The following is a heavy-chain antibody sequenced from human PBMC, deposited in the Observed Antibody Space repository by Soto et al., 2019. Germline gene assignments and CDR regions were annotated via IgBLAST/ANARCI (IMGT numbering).Heavy chain of an antibody. CDR1: GGTFSNYP. Sequence: QVQLVQSGAEVKKPGSSVKVSCKASGGTFSNYPISWVRQAPGQGLEWMGGIIPIFGTVNYAQKFQRRVTITADESTSTAYRELSSLRSEDTAVYYCARGNHRWLQLWYFDLWGRGTLVTVSS. CDR3: ARGNHRWLQLWYFDL. D-gene: IGHD5-12*01. CDR2: IIPIFGTV. V-gene: IGHV1-69*12. J-gene: IGHJ2*01.